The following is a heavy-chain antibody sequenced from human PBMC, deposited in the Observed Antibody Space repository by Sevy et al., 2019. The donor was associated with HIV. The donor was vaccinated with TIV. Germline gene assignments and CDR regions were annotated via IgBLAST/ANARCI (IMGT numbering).Heavy chain of an antibody. D-gene: IGHD6-25*01. CDR3: VRGGQRFDY. CDR1: GFTFSNYW. CDR2: IKQDGSER. V-gene: IGHV3-7*01. J-gene: IGHJ4*02. Sequence: GGSLRLSCAASGFTFSNYWMSWVRQAPGKGLEWVANIKQDGSERYYVDSVKGRFTISRDETKNSLYLQMDGLRVEDTAEYYCVRGGQRFDYWGQGTLVTVSS.